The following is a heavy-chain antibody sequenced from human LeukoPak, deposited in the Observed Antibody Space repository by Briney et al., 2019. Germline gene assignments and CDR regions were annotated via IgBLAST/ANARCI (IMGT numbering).Heavy chain of an antibody. Sequence: PSETLSLTCTVSGGSISRYYWSWIRPPAGKGLEWIGRIYTSGSTNYNPSLKSRVTMSVDTSKNQFSLKLSSVTAADTAVYYCARGSMGAAAGDSGVGAFDIWGQGTMVTVSS. D-gene: IGHD6-13*01. CDR2: IYTSGST. CDR1: GGSISRYY. V-gene: IGHV4-4*07. CDR3: ARGSMGAAAGDSGVGAFDI. J-gene: IGHJ3*02.